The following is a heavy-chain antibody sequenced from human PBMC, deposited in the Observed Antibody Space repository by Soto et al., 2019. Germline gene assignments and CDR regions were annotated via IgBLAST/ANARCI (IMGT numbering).Heavy chain of an antibody. D-gene: IGHD3-3*01. J-gene: IGHJ4*02. CDR3: ATGRRFWSGYYIDY. V-gene: IGHV1-24*01. Sequence: ASVKVACKVSGYTLTELSMHWVRQAPGKGLEWMGGFDPEDGETIYAQKFQGRVTMTEDTSTDTAYMELSSLRSEDTAVYYCATGRRFWSGYYIDYWGQGTLVTVSS. CDR1: GYTLTELS. CDR2: FDPEDGET.